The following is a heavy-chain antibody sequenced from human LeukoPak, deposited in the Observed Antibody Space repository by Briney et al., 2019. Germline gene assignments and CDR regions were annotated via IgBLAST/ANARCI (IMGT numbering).Heavy chain of an antibody. CDR1: GVSVTDTL. CDR2: IYIGGST. D-gene: IGHD3-10*01. Sequence: PGGSLTLTCTLSGVSVTDTLIDWVRQAPGKGPEWVALIYIGGSTVYAESVKGRFTISRDKSKNMVYLQMNRLRSEDSALYYCVRDRAGTQSWVEFDLWGQGTLVTVYS. J-gene: IGHJ5*02. V-gene: IGHV3-66*02. CDR3: VRDRAGTQSWVEFDL.